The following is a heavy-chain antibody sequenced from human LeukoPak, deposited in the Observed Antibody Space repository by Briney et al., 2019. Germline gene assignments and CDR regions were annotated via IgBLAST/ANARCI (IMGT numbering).Heavy chain of an antibody. D-gene: IGHD3-22*01. Sequence: PGGSLRLSCAASGFTFSDYYMSWIRQAPGKGLEWVSYISSSSSYTNYADSVKGRFTISRDNAKNSLYQQMNSLRAEDTAVYYCARDPSDYYDSSGLDYWGQGTLVTVSS. J-gene: IGHJ4*02. CDR3: ARDPSDYYDSSGLDY. CDR2: ISSSSSYT. CDR1: GFTFSDYY. V-gene: IGHV3-11*05.